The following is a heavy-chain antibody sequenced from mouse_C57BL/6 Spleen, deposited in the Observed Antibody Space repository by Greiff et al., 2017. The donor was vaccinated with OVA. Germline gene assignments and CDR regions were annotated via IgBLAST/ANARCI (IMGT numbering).Heavy chain of an antibody. V-gene: IGHV1-80*01. CDR3: ARLRVYYDYDEGY. D-gene: IGHD2-4*01. J-gene: IGHJ2*01. Sequence: VQLQQSGAELVKPGASVKISCKASGYAFSSYWMNWVKQRPGKGLEWIGQIYPGDGDTNYNGKFKGKATLTADKSSSTAYMQLSSLTSEDSAVYVCARLRVYYDYDEGYWGQGTTLTVSS. CDR1: GYAFSSYW. CDR2: IYPGDGDT.